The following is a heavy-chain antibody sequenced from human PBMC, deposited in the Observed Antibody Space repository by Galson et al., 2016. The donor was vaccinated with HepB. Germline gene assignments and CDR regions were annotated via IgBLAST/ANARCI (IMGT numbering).Heavy chain of an antibody. CDR1: GFTFRSYS. D-gene: IGHD4-17*01. CDR3: ARDNGDLDY. V-gene: IGHV3-21*01. J-gene: IGHJ4*02. CDR2: ISSTSSYI. Sequence: SLRLSCADSGFTFRSYSMNWVRQAPGKGLEWVSSISSTSSYIYYADSVKGRFTISRDNDKNSLYLEMNSLRAEDTAVYYCARDNGDLDYWGQGTLVTVSS.